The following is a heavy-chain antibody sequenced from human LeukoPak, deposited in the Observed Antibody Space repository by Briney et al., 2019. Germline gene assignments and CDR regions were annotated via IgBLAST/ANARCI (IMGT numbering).Heavy chain of an antibody. Sequence: SETLSLTCSVSGGSITSDNYFWGWIRQPPGKGLEWMADIHNGETTYYNPSLKSRLTISVDTTENQLSLKLTSVTPADTAVYYCARENFCSGGSCSAEVFDIWGQGTGVTVSS. J-gene: IGHJ3*02. V-gene: IGHV4-39*07. CDR1: GGSITSDNYF. CDR3: ARENFCSGGSCSAEVFDI. CDR2: IHNGETT. D-gene: IGHD2-15*01.